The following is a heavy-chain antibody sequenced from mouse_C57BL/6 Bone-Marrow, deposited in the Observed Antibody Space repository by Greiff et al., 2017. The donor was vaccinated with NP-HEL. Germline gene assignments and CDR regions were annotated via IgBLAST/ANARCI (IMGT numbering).Heavy chain of an antibody. J-gene: IGHJ2*01. D-gene: IGHD1-1*01. Sequence: QVQLKQPGAELVKPGASVKLSCKASGYTFTSYWMHWVKQRPGQGLEWIGMIHPNSGSTNYNEKFKSKATLTVDKSSSTAYMQLSSLTSADSAVYYCARDLDYYGSSYVRENFDYWGQGTTLTVSS. CDR1: GYTFTSYW. CDR3: ARDLDYYGSSYVRENFDY. V-gene: IGHV1-64*01. CDR2: IHPNSGST.